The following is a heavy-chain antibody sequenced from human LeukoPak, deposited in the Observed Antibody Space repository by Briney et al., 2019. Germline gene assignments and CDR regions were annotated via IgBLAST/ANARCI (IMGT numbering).Heavy chain of an antibody. Sequence: TGGSLRLSCAASGFTFNKYAMYWVRQAPGKGLEWVANIKHDGSEDYYLDSVKGRFTISRDNAKNSLYLQMNSLRAEDTAVYYCARVSPNTVTTLQYLDYWGQGTLVTVSS. V-gene: IGHV3-7*01. D-gene: IGHD4-17*01. CDR2: IKHDGSED. CDR3: ARVSPNTVTTLQYLDY. J-gene: IGHJ4*02. CDR1: GFTFNKYA.